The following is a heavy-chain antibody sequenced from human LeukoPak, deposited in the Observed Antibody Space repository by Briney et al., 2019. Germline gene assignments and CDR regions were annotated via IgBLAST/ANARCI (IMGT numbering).Heavy chain of an antibody. CDR2: INHSGST. CDR3: ATIGYSYELDY. D-gene: IGHD5-18*01. Sequence: SETLSLTCTVSGYSISSGYYWSWIRQPPGKGLEWIGEINHSGSTNYNPSLKSRVTISVDTSKNQFSLKLSSVTAADTAVYYCATIGYSYELDYWGQGTLVTVSS. J-gene: IGHJ4*02. CDR1: GYSISSGYY. V-gene: IGHV4-38-2*02.